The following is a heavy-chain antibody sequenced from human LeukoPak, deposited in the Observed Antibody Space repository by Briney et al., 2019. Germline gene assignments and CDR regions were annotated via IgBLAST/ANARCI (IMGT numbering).Heavy chain of an antibody. V-gene: IGHV1-18*01. D-gene: IGHD4-11*01. Sequence: ASVKVSCKASGYTFTSYGISWVRQAPGQGLEWMGWISAYNGNTNYAQKFQGRVTITRNTSISTAYMELSSLRSEDTAVYYCARAPRTVTPWGYYYHYYYMDVWGKGTTVTVSS. CDR1: GYTFTSYG. CDR3: ARAPRTVTPWGYYYHYYYMDV. J-gene: IGHJ6*03. CDR2: ISAYNGNT.